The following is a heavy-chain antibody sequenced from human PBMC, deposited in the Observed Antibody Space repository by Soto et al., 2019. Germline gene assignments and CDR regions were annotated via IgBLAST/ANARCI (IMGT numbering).Heavy chain of an antibody. CDR2: IYHSGST. D-gene: IGHD6-13*01. CDR3: SRGIVGGYSSSWDPYYFDY. J-gene: IGHJ4*02. V-gene: IGHV4-4*02. Sequence: SETLSLTCAVSGGSISSSNWWSWVRQPPGKGLEWIGEIYHSGSTNYNPSLKSRVTISVDKSKNQFSLKLSSVTAADTAVYYCSRGIVGGYSSSWDPYYFDYWGQGTLVTV. CDR1: GGSISSSNW.